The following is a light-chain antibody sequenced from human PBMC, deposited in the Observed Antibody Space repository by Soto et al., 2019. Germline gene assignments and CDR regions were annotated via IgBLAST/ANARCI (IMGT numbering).Light chain of an antibody. CDR2: DGS. CDR3: CSYAGSSSVV. V-gene: IGLV2-23*01. J-gene: IGLJ2*01. CDR1: SSDVGSYNL. Sequence: QSALTQPASVSGSPGQSITISCTGTSSDVGSYNLVSWYQQHPGKAPKLMIYDGSKRPSGVSNRCSGSKSVNTASLTISGLQAEDEAYYYCCSYAGSSSVVFGGGTKLTVL.